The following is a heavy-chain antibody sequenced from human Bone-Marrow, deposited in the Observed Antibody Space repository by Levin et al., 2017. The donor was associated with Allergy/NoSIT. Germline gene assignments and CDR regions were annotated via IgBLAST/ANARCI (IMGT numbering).Heavy chain of an antibody. D-gene: IGHD2-15*01. CDR1: GGSISSGSYY. CDR3: ARWVARREYNWFDP. CDR2: IYTSGST. J-gene: IGHJ5*02. Sequence: SETLSLTCTVSGGSISSGSYYWSWIRQPAGKGLEWIGRIYTSGSTNYNPSLKSRVTISVDTSKNQFSLKLSSVTAADTAVYYCARWVARREYNWFDPWGQGTLVTVSS. V-gene: IGHV4-61*02.